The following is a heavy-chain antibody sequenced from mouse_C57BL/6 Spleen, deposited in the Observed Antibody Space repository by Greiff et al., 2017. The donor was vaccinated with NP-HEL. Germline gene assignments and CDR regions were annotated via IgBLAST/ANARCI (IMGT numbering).Heavy chain of an antibody. CDR1: GYTFTDYE. J-gene: IGHJ3*01. Sequence: QVQLQQSGAELVRPGASVTLSCKASGYTFTDYEMHWVKQTPVPGLEWIGAIDPETGGTAYNQKFKGKAILTADKSSSTAYMELRSLTSEDSAVYYCTTIYYYGSSPFAYWGQGTLVTVSA. CDR3: TTIYYYGSSPFAY. D-gene: IGHD1-1*01. V-gene: IGHV1-15*01. CDR2: IDPETGGT.